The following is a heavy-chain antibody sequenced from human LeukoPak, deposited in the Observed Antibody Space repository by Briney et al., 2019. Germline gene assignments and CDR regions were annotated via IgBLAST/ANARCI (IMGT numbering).Heavy chain of an antibody. J-gene: IGHJ5*02. CDR2: IYHSGST. Sequence: SETLSLTCAVSGYSISSGYYWGWIRQPPGKGLEWIGSIYHSGSTYYNPSLKSRVTISVDTSKNQFSLKLSSVTAADTAVYYCARDLSFGGLSINWFDPWGQGTLVTVSS. CDR1: GYSISSGYY. V-gene: IGHV4-38-2*02. D-gene: IGHD3-10*01. CDR3: ARDLSFGGLSINWFDP.